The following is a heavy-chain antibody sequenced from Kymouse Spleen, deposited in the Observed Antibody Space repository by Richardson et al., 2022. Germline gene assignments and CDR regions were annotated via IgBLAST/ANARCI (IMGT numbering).Heavy chain of an antibody. J-gene: IGHJ5*02. V-gene: IGHV5-51*01. CDR2: IYPGDSDT. CDR3: ARGYDILTGYLGYNWFDP. CDR1: GYSFTSYW. D-gene: IGHD3-9*01. Sequence: EVQLVQSGAEVKKPGESLKISCKGSGYSFTSYWIGWVRQMPGKGLEWMGIIYPGDSDTRYSPSFQGQVTISADKSISTAYLQWSSLKASDTAMYYCARGYDILTGYLGYNWFDPWGQGTLVTVSS.